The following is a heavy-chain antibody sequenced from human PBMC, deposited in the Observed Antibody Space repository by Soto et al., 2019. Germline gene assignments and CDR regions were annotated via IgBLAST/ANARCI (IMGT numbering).Heavy chain of an antibody. CDR2: IYYSGST. CDR3: AGYDPYDILTGYPHPYYYYMDV. D-gene: IGHD3-9*01. CDR1: VGSISSYY. J-gene: IGHJ6*03. Sequence: PSETLSLTCTVSVGSISSYYWSWIRQPPGKGLEWIGYIYYSGSTNYNPSLKSRVTISVDTSKNQFSLKLSSVTAADTAVYYCAGYDPYDILTGYPHPYYYYMDVWGKGTTVTVSS. V-gene: IGHV4-59*08.